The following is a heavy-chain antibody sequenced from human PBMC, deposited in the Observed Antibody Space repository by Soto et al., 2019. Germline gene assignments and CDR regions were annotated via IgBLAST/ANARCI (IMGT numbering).Heavy chain of an antibody. J-gene: IGHJ6*02. CDR3: TTGNYDFWSGSPPPEYYYYGMDV. CDR2: IKSKTDGGTT. Sequence: PGGSLRLSCAASGFTFSNAWMNWVRQAPGKGLEWVGRIKSKTDGGTTDYAAPVKGRFTISRDDSKNTLYLQINSLKTEETAVYYCTTGNYDFWSGSPPPEYYYYGMDVWGQGTTVTVSS. CDR1: GFTFSNAW. D-gene: IGHD3-3*01. V-gene: IGHV3-15*07.